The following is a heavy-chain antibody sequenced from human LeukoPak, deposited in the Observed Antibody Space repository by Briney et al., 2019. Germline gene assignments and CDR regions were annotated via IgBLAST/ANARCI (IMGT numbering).Heavy chain of an antibody. CDR1: GGSISSYY. CDR2: IYYSGST. CDR3: ARHCRRAARPCRGPFDP. D-gene: IGHD6-6*01. V-gene: IGHV4-59*08. J-gene: IGHJ5*02. Sequence: PSETLSLTCTVSGGSISSYYWSWIRQPPGKGLEWIGYIYYSGSTNYNPSLKSRVTISVDTSKNQFSLKLSSVTAADTAVYYCARHCRRAARPCRGPFDPWGQGTLVTVSS.